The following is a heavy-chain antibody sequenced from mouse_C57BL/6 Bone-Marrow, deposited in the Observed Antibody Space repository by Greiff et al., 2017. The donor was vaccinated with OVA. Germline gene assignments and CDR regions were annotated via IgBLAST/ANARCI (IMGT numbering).Heavy chain of an antibody. J-gene: IGHJ3*01. CDR2: IDPENGDT. CDR3: TLYYAWFAH. D-gene: IGHD1-1*01. Sequence: EVKLLESGAELVRPGASVKLSCTASGFNIKDDYMHWVKQRPEQGLEWIGWIDPENGDTEYASKFQGKATITADTSSNTAYLQLSSLTSEDTAVYYCTLYYAWFAHRGQGTLVSVSA. CDR1: GFNIKDDY. V-gene: IGHV14-4*01.